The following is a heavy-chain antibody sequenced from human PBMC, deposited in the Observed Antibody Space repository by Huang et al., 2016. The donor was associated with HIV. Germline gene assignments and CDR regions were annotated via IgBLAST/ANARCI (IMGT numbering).Heavy chain of an antibody. CDR1: GYSFTVHF. CDR3: AREAWASGVAHYFDY. J-gene: IGHJ4*02. CDR2: IVPRSGAI. V-gene: IGHV1-2*06. D-gene: IGHD3-10*01. Sequence: QVQLVQSGAEVKRPGASVKVSCKASGYSFTVHFIHWGRQAPGQGPEWRGRIVPRSGAINWASRFQGRVSMTRDKSIGTAYMELSGLRSDDTAVFFCAREAWASGVAHYFDYWGPGTLVTVSS.